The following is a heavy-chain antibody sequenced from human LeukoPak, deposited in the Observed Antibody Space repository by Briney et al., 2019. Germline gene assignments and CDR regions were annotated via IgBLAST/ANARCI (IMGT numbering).Heavy chain of an antibody. CDR1: GFTFSSDA. CDR3: AKGPRGWLRSTKHSGSYPPRYYMDV. D-gene: IGHD1-26*01. CDR2: ISGSGGST. J-gene: IGHJ6*03. V-gene: IGHV3-23*01. Sequence: PGGSLRLSCAASGFTFSSDAMSWVRQAPGKGLEWVSAISGSGGSTYYADSVKGRLTISRDNSKNTLYLQMNSLRAEDTAVYYCAKGPRGWLRSTKHSGSYPPRYYMDVWGKGTTVTISS.